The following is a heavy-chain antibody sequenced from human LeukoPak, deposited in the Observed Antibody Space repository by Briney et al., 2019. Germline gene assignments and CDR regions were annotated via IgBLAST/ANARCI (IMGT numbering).Heavy chain of an antibody. J-gene: IGHJ3*02. V-gene: IGHV3-49*04. D-gene: IGHD1-26*01. CDR2: IRSKAYGGTT. Sequence: GGSLRLSCAASGFTFSSYAMSWVRQAPGKGLEWVGFIRSKAYGGTTEYAASVKGRFTISRDDSKSIAYLQMNSLKTEDTAVYYCTTCIVGVNWDAFDIWGQGTMVTVSS. CDR1: GFTFSSYA. CDR3: TTCIVGVNWDAFDI.